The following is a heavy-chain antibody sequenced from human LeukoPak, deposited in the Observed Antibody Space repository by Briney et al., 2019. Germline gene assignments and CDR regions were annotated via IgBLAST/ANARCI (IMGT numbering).Heavy chain of an antibody. CDR2: ISWNSGSI. D-gene: IGHD7-27*01. J-gene: IGHJ3*02. Sequence: PGGSLRLSCAASGFTFDDYAMHWVRQAPGKGLEWVSGISWNSGSIGYADSVKGRFTISRDNAKNSLYLQMNSLRAEDTALYYCAKEGLGMGDAFDIWGQGTMVTVSS. CDR1: GFTFDDYA. V-gene: IGHV3-9*01. CDR3: AKEGLGMGDAFDI.